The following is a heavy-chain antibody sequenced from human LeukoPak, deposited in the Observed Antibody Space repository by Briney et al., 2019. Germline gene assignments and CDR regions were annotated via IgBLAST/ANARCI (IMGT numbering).Heavy chain of an antibody. J-gene: IGHJ6*04. CDR1: GFTFSSYA. CDR2: ISYDGSNK. V-gene: IGHV3-30*04. D-gene: IGHD3-9*01. CDR3: ARERYYDILTGPVQRHYYGMDV. Sequence: SGGSLRLSCAASGFTFSSYAMHWVCQAPGKGLEWVAVISYDGSNKYYADSVKGRFTISRDNSKNTLYLQMNSLRAEDTAVYYCARERYYDILTGPVQRHYYGMDVWGKGTTVTVSS.